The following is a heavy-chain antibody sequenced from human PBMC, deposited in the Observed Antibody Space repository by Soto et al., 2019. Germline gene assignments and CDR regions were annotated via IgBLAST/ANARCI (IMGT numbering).Heavy chain of an antibody. D-gene: IGHD3-3*01. Sequence: GSLRLSCAASGFTFSNAWMSWVRQAPGKGLEWVGRIKSKTDGGTTDYAAPVKGRFTISRDDSKNTLYLQMNSLKTEDTAVYYCTTELSNYDFWSGYYMYFQHWGQGTLVTVSS. CDR1: GFTFSNAW. V-gene: IGHV3-15*01. J-gene: IGHJ1*01. CDR3: TTELSNYDFWSGYYMYFQH. CDR2: IKSKTDGGTT.